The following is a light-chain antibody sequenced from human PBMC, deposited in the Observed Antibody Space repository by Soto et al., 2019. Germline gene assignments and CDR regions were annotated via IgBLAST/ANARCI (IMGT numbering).Light chain of an antibody. CDR3: QSYDSSLSGVV. V-gene: IGLV1-40*01. CDR2: GNS. Sequence: QSVLTQPPSVSGAPGQRVSISCTGSSSNIGAGYEVHWYQQLPGTAPKLLIYGNSNRPSGVPDRLSGSKSGTSASLAITGLQTEDEADYYCQSYDSSLSGVVFGGGTKLTVL. J-gene: IGLJ2*01. CDR1: SSNIGAGYE.